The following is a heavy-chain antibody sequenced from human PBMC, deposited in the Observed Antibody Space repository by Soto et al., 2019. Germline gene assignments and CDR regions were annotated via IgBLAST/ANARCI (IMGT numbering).Heavy chain of an antibody. CDR3: AKDIGFYDFWSGYYTHYYYYYYMDV. Sequence: EVQLVESGGGLVQPGRSLRLSCAASGFTFDDYAMHWVRQAPGKGLEWVSGISWNSGSIGYADSVKGRFTISRDNAKNSLYLQMNSLRAEDTVLYYCAKDIGFYDFWSGYYTHYYYYYYMDVWGKGTTVTVSS. J-gene: IGHJ6*03. D-gene: IGHD3-3*01. CDR2: ISWNSGSI. V-gene: IGHV3-9*01. CDR1: GFTFDDYA.